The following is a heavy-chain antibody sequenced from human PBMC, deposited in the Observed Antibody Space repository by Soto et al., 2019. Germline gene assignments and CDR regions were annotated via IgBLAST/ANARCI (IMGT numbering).Heavy chain of an antibody. CDR3: ASWVEVYLDYFAS. D-gene: IGHD5-12*01. V-gene: IGHV4-30-2*01. Sequence: TLSLTCAVSGGAISRGGYSWSWIRQPPGKGLEGIGYIDQSGSTYYNPSLKSRGAIPVDRSKNQFSLYLNSVTAADTAVYYCASWVEVYLDYFASWSQRT. CDR2: IDQSGST. J-gene: IGHJ5*01. CDR1: GGAISRGGYS.